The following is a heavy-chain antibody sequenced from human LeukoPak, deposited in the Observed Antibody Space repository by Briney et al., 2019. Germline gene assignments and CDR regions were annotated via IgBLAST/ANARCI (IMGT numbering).Heavy chain of an antibody. CDR2: IIPIFGTA. V-gene: IGHV1-69*13. D-gene: IGHD2-2*01. Sequence: ASVKVSCKASGYTFTSYYMHWVRQAPGQGLEWMGGIIPIFGTANYAQKFQGRVMITADESTSTAYMELSSLRSEDTAVYYCARVLLGYCSSTSCSKEENLDYWGQGTLVTVSS. CDR3: ARVLLGYCSSTSCSKEENLDY. CDR1: GYTFTSYY. J-gene: IGHJ4*02.